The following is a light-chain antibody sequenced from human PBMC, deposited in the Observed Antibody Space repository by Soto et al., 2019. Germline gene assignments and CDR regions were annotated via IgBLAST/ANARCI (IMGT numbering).Light chain of an antibody. Sequence: EIVMTQSPATLSVSPGERATLSCRASQSVSTNLAWYQQKPGQGPRLLIYGASTRATGIPARFSGNGSGTEFTLTISSLQSEDFAVYYCQQYNNWPPWTFGQGTKVAIK. J-gene: IGKJ1*01. CDR3: QQYNNWPPWT. CDR2: GAS. CDR1: QSVSTN. V-gene: IGKV3-15*01.